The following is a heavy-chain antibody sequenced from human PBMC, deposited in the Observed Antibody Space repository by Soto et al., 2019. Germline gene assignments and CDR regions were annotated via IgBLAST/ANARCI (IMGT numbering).Heavy chain of an antibody. J-gene: IGHJ5*02. Sequence: QLQLVQSGAEVKKPGASVKVSCKASGDTFTNFDLNWVRQATGQGLEWMGWMRANSGDTGHAQKFQGRVSMTRSTSQSTAYMELSSLRAEDTAVYYCARYIYGQGFKAWGQGTLVIVSS. CDR1: GDTFTNFD. V-gene: IGHV1-8*01. CDR3: ARYIYGQGFKA. D-gene: IGHD5-18*01. CDR2: MRANSGDT.